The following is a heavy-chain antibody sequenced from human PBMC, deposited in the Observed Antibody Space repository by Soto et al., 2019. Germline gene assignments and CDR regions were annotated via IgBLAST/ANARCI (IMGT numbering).Heavy chain of an antibody. J-gene: IGHJ5*02. CDR3: ARDGRGGCSGGRYNWFDP. CDR2: IIPIFGTA. D-gene: IGHD2-15*01. CDR1: GGTFSSYA. Sequence: QVQLVQSGAEVKKPGSSVKVSCKASGGTFSSYAISWVRQAPGQGLEWMGGIIPIFGTANYAQKFQGRVTITADESTSTAYMGLRGLRSEDTAVYYCARDGRGGCSGGRYNWFDPWGQGTLVTVSS. V-gene: IGHV1-69*12.